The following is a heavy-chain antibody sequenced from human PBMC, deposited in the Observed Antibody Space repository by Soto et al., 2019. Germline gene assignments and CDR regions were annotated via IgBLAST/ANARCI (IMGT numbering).Heavy chain of an antibody. D-gene: IGHD3-3*01. CDR2: IIPIFGTA. Sequence: SVKVSCKASGGTFSSYAISWVRQAPGQGLEWMGGIIPIFGTANYAQKFQGRVTITTDKSTSTAYMELSSLRSEDTAVYYCALTYYDFWSGYPPGDYYYYGMDVWGQGTTVTVSS. V-gene: IGHV1-69*05. CDR1: GGTFSSYA. J-gene: IGHJ6*02. CDR3: ALTYYDFWSGYPPGDYYYYGMDV.